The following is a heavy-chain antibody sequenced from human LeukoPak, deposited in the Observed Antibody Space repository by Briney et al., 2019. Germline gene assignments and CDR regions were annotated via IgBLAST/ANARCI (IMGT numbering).Heavy chain of an antibody. CDR2: ISYDGSNK. CDR1: GSTFSNYA. CDR3: ARAAQYVDTAMVTGY. J-gene: IGHJ4*02. V-gene: IGHV3-30-3*01. Sequence: GGSLRLSCAASGSTFSNYAMHWVRQAPGKGLEWVAVISYDGSNKYYADSVKGRFTISRDNSKNTLYLQMNSLRAEDTAVYYCARAAQYVDTAMVTGYWGQGTLVTVSS. D-gene: IGHD5-18*01.